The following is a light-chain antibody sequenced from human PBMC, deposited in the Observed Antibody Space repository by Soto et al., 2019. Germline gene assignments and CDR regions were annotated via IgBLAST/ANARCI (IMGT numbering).Light chain of an antibody. Sequence: DIELTQPPSTLSASVGDSVTITCRASQGIDMFLNWFQQKPGKAPKLLIYDASKLEAGVPSRFRGSGSGTDFTFTISRLQPEDIASYYSQQDKNLPTFGQGTRLEIK. CDR1: QGIDMF. V-gene: IGKV1-33*01. CDR3: QQDKNLPT. CDR2: DAS. J-gene: IGKJ5*01.